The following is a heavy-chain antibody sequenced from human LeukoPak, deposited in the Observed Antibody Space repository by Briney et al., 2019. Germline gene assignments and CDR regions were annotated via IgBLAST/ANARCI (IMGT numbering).Heavy chain of an antibody. CDR2: INPNSGGT. CDR3: ASSRISGTLTGY. D-gene: IGHD1-26*01. J-gene: IGHJ4*02. Sequence: ASVKVSCKASGYTFTGYYMHWVRQAPGQGLEWMGWINPNSGGTNYAQKFQGRVTMTRDTSISTAHMELSRLRSDDTAVYYCASSRISGTLTGYWGQGTLVTVSS. CDR1: GYTFTGYY. V-gene: IGHV1-2*02.